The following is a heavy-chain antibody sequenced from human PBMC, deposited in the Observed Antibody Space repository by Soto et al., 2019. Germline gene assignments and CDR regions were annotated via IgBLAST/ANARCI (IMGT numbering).Heavy chain of an antibody. Sequence: GGSLRLSCAASGFNFTNHWMHWVRQASGKGLVWVSRITSDGKSKAYAESVKGRFAISRDNAKNTVYLQMNGLTVEDTAVYYCARESGDWPLNWFDPWGQGTLVTVSS. V-gene: IGHV3-74*01. J-gene: IGHJ5*02. CDR2: ITSDGKSK. D-gene: IGHD2-21*02. CDR1: GFNFTNHW. CDR3: ARESGDWPLNWFDP.